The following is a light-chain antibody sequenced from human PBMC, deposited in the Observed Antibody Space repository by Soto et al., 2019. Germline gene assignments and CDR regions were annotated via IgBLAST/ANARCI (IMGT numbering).Light chain of an antibody. J-gene: IGLJ1*01. CDR2: TDN. Sequence: QSVLTQPPSVSGAPGQRVTISCTGSNSNIGAGFGVQWYQQFPRTAPRLLIYTDNERPSGVPDRFSGSKSGTSASLAINGLQSGDEADYYCGAWDESLNGYVFGTGTKVTVL. V-gene: IGLV1-40*01. CDR3: GAWDESLNGYV. CDR1: NSNIGAGFG.